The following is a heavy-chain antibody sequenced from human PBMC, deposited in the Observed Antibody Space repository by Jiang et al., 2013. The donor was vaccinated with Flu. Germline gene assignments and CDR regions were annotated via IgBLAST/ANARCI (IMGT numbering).Heavy chain of an antibody. J-gene: IGHJ4*02. CDR1: GYSFSTYW. D-gene: IGHD6-19*01. Sequence: PGESLEISCKGSGYSFSTYWIGWVRQAPGKGLEWVSAISGSGGSTYYADSVKGRFTISRDNSKNTLYLQMNSLRAEDTAVYYCAKSSRPGIAVAGGEFDYWGQGTLVTVSS. V-gene: IGHV3-23*01. CDR3: AKSSRPGIAVAGGEFDY. CDR2: ISGSGGST.